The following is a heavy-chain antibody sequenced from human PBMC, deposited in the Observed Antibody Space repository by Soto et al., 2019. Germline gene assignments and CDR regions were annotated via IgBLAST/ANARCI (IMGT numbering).Heavy chain of an antibody. J-gene: IGHJ6*02. CDR1: GYTFTSYG. V-gene: IGHV1-18*04. CDR2: ISAYNGNT. Sequence: GASVKVSCKASGYTFTSYGISWVRQAPGQGLEWMGWISAYNGNTNYAQKLQGRVTMTTDTSTSTAYMELRSLRSDDTAVYYCGRVVIYDCYCCGMDVWGQGVTVTVSS. CDR3: GRVVIYDCYCCGMDV. D-gene: IGHD3-22*01.